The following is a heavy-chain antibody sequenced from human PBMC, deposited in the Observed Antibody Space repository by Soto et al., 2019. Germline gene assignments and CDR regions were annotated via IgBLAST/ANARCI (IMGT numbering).Heavy chain of an antibody. V-gene: IGHV1-2*04. CDR2: INPNSGGT. CDR3: ARDQRSLYSNYVGYYGMDV. Sequence: GASVKVSCKASGYTFTGYYMHWVRQAPGQGLEWMGWINPNSGGTNYAQKFQGWVTMTRDTSISTAYMELSRLRSDDTAVYYCARDQRSLYSNYVGYYGMDVWGQGTTVTVSS. CDR1: GYTFTGYY. J-gene: IGHJ6*02. D-gene: IGHD4-4*01.